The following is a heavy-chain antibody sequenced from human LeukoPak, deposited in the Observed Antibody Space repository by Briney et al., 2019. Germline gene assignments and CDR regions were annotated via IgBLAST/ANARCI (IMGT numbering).Heavy chain of an antibody. J-gene: IGHJ4*02. CDR1: GFTFSSYA. Sequence: GGSLRLSCAASGFTFSSYAMSWVRQAPGKGLEWVAVISYDGSNKYYADSVKGRFTISRDNSKNTLYLQMNSLRAEDTAVYYCARDRCNGGTCYLSVSDYWGQGTLVTVSS. CDR2: ISYDGSNK. V-gene: IGHV3-30-3*01. D-gene: IGHD2-15*01. CDR3: ARDRCNGGTCYLSVSDY.